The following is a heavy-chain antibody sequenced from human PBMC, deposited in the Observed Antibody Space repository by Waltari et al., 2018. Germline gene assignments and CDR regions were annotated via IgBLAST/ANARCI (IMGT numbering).Heavy chain of an antibody. CDR2: IWYDGSNK. J-gene: IGHJ4*02. CDR1: GFTFSSYG. Sequence: QVQLVESGGGVVQPGRSLRLSCVASGFTFSSYGMHWVRQAPGKGLEWVAVIWYDGSNKYYADSVKGRFTISRDNSKNTRYLQMNSLRAEDTAVYYCAKDQGVRGGGGSFDYWGQGTLVTVSS. D-gene: IGHD3-10*01. V-gene: IGHV3-33*06. CDR3: AKDQGVRGGGGSFDY.